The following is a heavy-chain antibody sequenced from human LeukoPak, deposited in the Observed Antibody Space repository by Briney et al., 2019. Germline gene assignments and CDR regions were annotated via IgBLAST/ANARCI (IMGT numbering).Heavy chain of an antibody. CDR1: GGSISSYY. D-gene: IGHD2-2*01. Sequence: SETLSLTCTVSGGSISSYYWSWIRQPPGKGLEWIGYIYCSGTTKYIPSLRSRVTISVDTSKNQFSLKLNSVTAADTAVYYCARGQSSLGAFDIWGQGTMVTVSS. CDR2: IYCSGTT. V-gene: IGHV4-59*01. CDR3: ARGQSSLGAFDI. J-gene: IGHJ3*02.